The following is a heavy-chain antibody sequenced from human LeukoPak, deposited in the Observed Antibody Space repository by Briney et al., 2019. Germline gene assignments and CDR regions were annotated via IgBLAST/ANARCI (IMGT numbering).Heavy chain of an antibody. V-gene: IGHV3-53*01. CDR3: ARTSYGGNSPDWFDP. Sequence: GGSLRLSCAASGFTVSSNYMSWVRQAPGKGLEWVSIIYSGGSTYYADSVKGRFTISRDNAKNTLYLQMTSLTVEDTVVYYCARTSYGGNSPDWFDPWGQGTLVTASS. J-gene: IGHJ5*02. D-gene: IGHD4-23*01. CDR1: GFTVSSNY. CDR2: IYSGGST.